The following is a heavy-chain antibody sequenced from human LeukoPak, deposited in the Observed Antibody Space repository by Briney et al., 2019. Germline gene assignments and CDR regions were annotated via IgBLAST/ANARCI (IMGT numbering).Heavy chain of an antibody. CDR3: AKDYYYDSSGTPLYNWFDP. D-gene: IGHD3-22*01. J-gene: IGHJ5*02. CDR1: GFTFSSYG. Sequence: GGSLRLSYAASGFTFSSYGMHWVRQAPGKGLEWVAVISYDGSNKYYADSVKGRFTISRDNSKNTLYLQMNSLRAEDTAVYYCAKDYYYDSSGTPLYNWFDPWGQGTLVTVSS. V-gene: IGHV3-30*18. CDR2: ISYDGSNK.